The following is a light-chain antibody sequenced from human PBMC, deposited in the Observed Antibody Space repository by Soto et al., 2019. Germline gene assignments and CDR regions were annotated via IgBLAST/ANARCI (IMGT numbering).Light chain of an antibody. J-gene: IGLJ2*01. CDR1: SSNIGAGYD. V-gene: IGLV1-40*01. CDR2: GNS. Sequence: QSVLTQPPSVSGAPGQSVTISCTGSSSNIGAGYDVHWYQQLPGTAPKLLIYGNSNRPSGVPDRFSGSKSGTSASLAITGLQAEDDADYYCQSYDSSLSGYVVFGGGTKVTVL. CDR3: QSYDSSLSGYVV.